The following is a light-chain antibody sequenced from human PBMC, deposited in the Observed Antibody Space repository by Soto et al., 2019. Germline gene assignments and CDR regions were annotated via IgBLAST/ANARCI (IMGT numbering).Light chain of an antibody. J-gene: IGKJ2*01. CDR2: GAS. CDR3: QQYASSPYT. V-gene: IGKV3-20*01. Sequence: VLTQSPVTLSLSTGERATLSCRASQSISSSYLAWYQQKPGQAPRLLTYGASRRATGIPDRFSGRESGTDFTLTITTLEPEDSAVYFCQQYASSPYTFGQGTKVDI. CDR1: QSISSSY.